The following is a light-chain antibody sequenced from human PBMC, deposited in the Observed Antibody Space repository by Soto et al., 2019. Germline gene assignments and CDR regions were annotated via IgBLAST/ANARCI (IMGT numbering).Light chain of an antibody. CDR1: SSNIGSNT. CDR2: NNA. J-gene: IGLJ3*02. V-gene: IGLV1-44*01. Sequence: QSVVTQAPSASGTPGQRVTISCSGSSSNIGSNTVNWYQQLPGTAPKLLIYNNAQRPSGVPDRFSGSKSGTSASLAIGGLQSEDEADYYCAVWDDSLNGGVFGGGTKVTVL. CDR3: AVWDDSLNGGV.